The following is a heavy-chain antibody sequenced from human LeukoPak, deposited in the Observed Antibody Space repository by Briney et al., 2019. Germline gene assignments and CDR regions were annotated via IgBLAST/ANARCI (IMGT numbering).Heavy chain of an antibody. CDR3: ARVRDSSGYPAASSY. V-gene: IGHV3-74*01. J-gene: IGHJ4*02. CDR2: INGDGDST. CDR1: GFTFSTYW. Sequence: GGSLRLSCVASGFTFSTYWMYWVRQAPGKGLVWVSRINGDGDSTSYADSVKGRFTISRDNTKNTLYLQMNSVRAEDTAVYYCARVRDSSGYPAASSYWGQGTLVTVSS. D-gene: IGHD3-22*01.